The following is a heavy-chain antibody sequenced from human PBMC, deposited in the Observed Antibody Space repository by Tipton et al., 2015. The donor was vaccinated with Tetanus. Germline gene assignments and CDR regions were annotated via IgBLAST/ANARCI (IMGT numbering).Heavy chain of an antibody. CDR3: ARANYDFPKKGPFDS. V-gene: IGHV4-61*01. J-gene: IGHJ4*02. Sequence: TLSLTCTVSGGSVRSGSYYWNWIRQPPGKGLEWIGYISYSGSTNSNYSLKSRITISQDTSKNQFSLKLTSVTAADTAVYYCARANYDFPKKGPFDSWGQGTLVTVPS. CDR1: GGSVRSGSYY. D-gene: IGHD3-3*01. CDR2: ISYSGST.